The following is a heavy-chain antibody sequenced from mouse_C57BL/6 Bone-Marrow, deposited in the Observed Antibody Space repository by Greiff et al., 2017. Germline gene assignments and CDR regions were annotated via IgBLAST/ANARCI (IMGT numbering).Heavy chain of an antibody. Sequence: EVKLQQSGPELVKPGASVKMSCKASGYTFTDYNMHWVKQSHGKSLEWIGYINPNNGGTSYNQKFKGKATLTVNKSSSTAYMELRRLTSEDSAVYDCARSLNYYGSSPWFAYWGQGTLVTVSA. J-gene: IGHJ3*01. CDR3: ARSLNYYGSSPWFAY. CDR1: GYTFTDYN. V-gene: IGHV1-22*01. CDR2: INPNNGGT. D-gene: IGHD1-1*01.